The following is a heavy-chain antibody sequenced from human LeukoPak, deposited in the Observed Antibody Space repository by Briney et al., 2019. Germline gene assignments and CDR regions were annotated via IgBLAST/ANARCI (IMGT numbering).Heavy chain of an antibody. J-gene: IGHJ3*02. Sequence: ASVKVSCKVSGYTLTELSMHWVRQAPGKGLEWMGGFDPEDGETIYAQKFQGRVTMTEDTSTDTAYMELSSLRSEDTAVYYCATRASSSWLQPVSSNAFDIWGQGTMVTVSS. CDR1: GYTLTELS. V-gene: IGHV1-24*01. D-gene: IGHD6-13*01. CDR2: FDPEDGET. CDR3: ATRASSSWLQPVSSNAFDI.